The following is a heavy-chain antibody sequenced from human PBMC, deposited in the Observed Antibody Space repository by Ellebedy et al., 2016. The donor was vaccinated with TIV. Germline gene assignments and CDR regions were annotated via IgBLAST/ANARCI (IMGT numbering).Heavy chain of an antibody. Sequence: MPSETLSLTCTVSGGSISSYYWTWIRQPPGKGLEWIGYIYYTGSTNYNPSLKSRLTISVDTSKNQFSLKLNSVTAADTAVYYCASGPNQYFFDYWGQGTLVTVSS. CDR3: ASGPNQYFFDY. CDR2: IYYTGST. J-gene: IGHJ4*02. V-gene: IGHV4-59*01. CDR1: GGSISSYY.